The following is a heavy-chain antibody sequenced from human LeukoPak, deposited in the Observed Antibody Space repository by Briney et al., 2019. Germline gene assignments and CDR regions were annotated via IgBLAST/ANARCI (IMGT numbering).Heavy chain of an antibody. Sequence: GASVKVSCKASGYTFTSYGISWVRQAPGQGLEWMGWISAYNGNTNYAQKLQGRVTMTTDTSTSTAYMELRSLRSDDTAVSYCAREFVDRLNYYYGMDVWGQGTTVTVSS. J-gene: IGHJ6*02. D-gene: IGHD3-10*01. V-gene: IGHV1-18*01. CDR3: AREFVDRLNYYYGMDV. CDR1: GYTFTSYG. CDR2: ISAYNGNT.